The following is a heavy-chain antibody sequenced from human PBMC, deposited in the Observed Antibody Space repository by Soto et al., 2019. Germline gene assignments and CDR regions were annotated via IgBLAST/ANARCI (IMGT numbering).Heavy chain of an antibody. V-gene: IGHV1-58*01. CDR2: IVVGSGNT. CDR3: AAANYYDSSGYSRYFDY. D-gene: IGHD3-22*01. Sequence: SVKVSCKASGFTFTSSAVQWVRQARGQRLEWIGWIVVGSGNTNYAQKFQERVTITRDMSTSTAYMELSSLRSEDTAVYYCAAANYYDSSGYSRYFDYWGQGTLVTVSS. J-gene: IGHJ4*02. CDR1: GFTFTSSA.